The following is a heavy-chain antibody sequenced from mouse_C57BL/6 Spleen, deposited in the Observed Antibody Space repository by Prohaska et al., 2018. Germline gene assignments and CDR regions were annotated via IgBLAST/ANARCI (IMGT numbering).Heavy chain of an antibody. CDR2: INPNNGGT. CDR3: ARDGYYFNYYAMDY. D-gene: IGHD2-3*01. Sequence: GYTFTDYNMHWVKQSHGKSLEWIGYINPNNGGTSYNQKFKGKATLTVNKSSSTAYMELRRLTSEDSAVYYCARDGYYFNYYAMDYWGQGTSVTVSS. CDR1: GYTFTDYN. V-gene: IGHV1-22*01. J-gene: IGHJ4*01.